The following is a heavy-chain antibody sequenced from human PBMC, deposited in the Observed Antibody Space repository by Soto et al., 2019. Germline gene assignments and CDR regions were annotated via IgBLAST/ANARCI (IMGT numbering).Heavy chain of an antibody. J-gene: IGHJ2*01. D-gene: IGHD3-16*01. CDR3: ARYKLSQMLYWYFDL. Sequence: QVQLQESGPGLVKPSQTLSLTCTVSGGSISSGGYYWSWIRQHPGKGLEWIGYIYYSGSTYYNPSLKSRVTISVDTSKNQFSLKLSSVTAADTAVYYCARYKLSQMLYWYFDLWGRGTLVTVSS. V-gene: IGHV4-31*03. CDR1: GGSISSGGYY. CDR2: IYYSGST.